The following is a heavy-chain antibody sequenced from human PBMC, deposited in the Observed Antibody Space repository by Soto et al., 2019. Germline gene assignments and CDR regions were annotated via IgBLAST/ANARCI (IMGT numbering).Heavy chain of an antibody. Sequence: ASVKVSCKASGYTFTSYDINWVRQATGQGLEWMGLMNPNSGNTGYAQKLQGRVTMTRNTSISTVYMELSTLRPEDTAVYYCAREGLVLVPTTVNSDYYYYAMDVWGQGTTVTVSS. J-gene: IGHJ6*02. V-gene: IGHV1-8*01. D-gene: IGHD4-17*01. CDR3: AREGLVLVPTTVNSDYYYYAMDV. CDR2: MNPNSGNT. CDR1: GYTFTSYD.